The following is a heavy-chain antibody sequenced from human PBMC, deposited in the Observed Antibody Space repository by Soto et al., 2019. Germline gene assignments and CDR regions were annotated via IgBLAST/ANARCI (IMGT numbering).Heavy chain of an antibody. J-gene: IGHJ6*02. Sequence: QVQLVESGGGVVQPGRSLRLSCAASGFTFSSYAMHWVRQAPGKGLEWVAVISYDGSNKYYADSVKGRFTISRDNSKNTLXXQXNXXRAEDTAGYYCASAIWNYDFWSGYYNPYYYYGMDVWGQGTTVTVSS. CDR2: ISYDGSNK. D-gene: IGHD3-3*01. V-gene: IGHV3-30-3*01. CDR3: ASAIWNYDFWSGYYNPYYYYGMDV. CDR1: GFTFSSYA.